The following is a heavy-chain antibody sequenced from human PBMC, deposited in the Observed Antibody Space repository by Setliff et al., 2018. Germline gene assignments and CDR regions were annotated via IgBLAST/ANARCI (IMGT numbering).Heavy chain of an antibody. CDR2: INYSGIT. J-gene: IGHJ3*02. D-gene: IGHD2-15*01. CDR3: ARLPGYCNGGNCYGYYTFDI. Sequence: SETLSLTCSVSGDSISSSSYYWGWIRQPPGKGLEWIGSINYSGITYYSPSLKSRVIVSVDTSKNQFSLRLSSVTAADTAVYYCARLPGYCNGGNCYGYYTFDIWGQGTMVTVSS. CDR1: GDSISSSSYY. V-gene: IGHV4-39*01.